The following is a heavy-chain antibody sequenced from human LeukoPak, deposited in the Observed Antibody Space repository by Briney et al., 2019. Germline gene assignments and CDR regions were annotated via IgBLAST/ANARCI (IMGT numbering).Heavy chain of an antibody. V-gene: IGHV4-59*01. CDR1: GGSISSYY. J-gene: IGHJ4*02. CDR2: IYYSGST. D-gene: IGHD3-10*01. Sequence: SETLSLTCTVSGGSISSYYWNWIRQPPGKGLEWIAYIYYSGSTNYNPSLKSRVTISVDTFKNHFSLKLSSVTAADTAVYYCARLSRGTSAGFDYWGQGTLVTVSS. CDR3: ARLSRGTSAGFDY.